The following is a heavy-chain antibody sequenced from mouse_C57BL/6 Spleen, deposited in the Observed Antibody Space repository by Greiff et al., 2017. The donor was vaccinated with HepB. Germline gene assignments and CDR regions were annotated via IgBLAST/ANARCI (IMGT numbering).Heavy chain of an antibody. J-gene: IGHJ2*01. CDR2: IDPNSGGT. D-gene: IGHD1-1*01. Sequence: QVQLQQPGAELVKPGASVKLSCTASGYTFTSYWMHWVKQRPGRGLEWIGRIDPNSGGTKYNEKFKSKATLTVDKPSSTAYMQLSSLTSEDSAVYYCARDTTVVAPSHFDYWGQGTTLTVSS. CDR3: ARDTTVVAPSHFDY. CDR1: GYTFTSYW. V-gene: IGHV1-72*01.